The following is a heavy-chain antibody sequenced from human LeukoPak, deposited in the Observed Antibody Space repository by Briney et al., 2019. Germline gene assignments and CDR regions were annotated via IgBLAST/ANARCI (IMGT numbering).Heavy chain of an antibody. J-gene: IGHJ4*02. D-gene: IGHD6-13*01. CDR1: GGSFSGYY. V-gene: IGHV4-34*01. CDR3: ARMGTQGAYSSSYEWDY. Sequence: SETLSLTCAVYGGSFSGYYWSWIRQPPGKGLEWIGEINHSGSTNYNPSLKSRVTKSVDTSKNQFSPKLSSVTAADTAVYYCARMGTQGAYSSSYEWDYWGQGTLVTVSS. CDR2: INHSGST.